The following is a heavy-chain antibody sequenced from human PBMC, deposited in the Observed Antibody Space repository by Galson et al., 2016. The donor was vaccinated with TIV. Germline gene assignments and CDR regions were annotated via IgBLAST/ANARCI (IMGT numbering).Heavy chain of an antibody. D-gene: IGHD3-3*01. CDR3: ARELTVFGVLSGLDS. CDR1: GFTFGTYT. Sequence: SLRLSCAASGFTFGTYTMNWVRLTPGKGLEWVASISGNSRYIYYTDSLMGRFTISRDNSKNLLSLHMNSLGVEDTAIYYCARELTVFGVLSGLDSWGPGTLVTVSS. CDR2: ISGNSRYI. V-gene: IGHV3-21*06. J-gene: IGHJ4*02.